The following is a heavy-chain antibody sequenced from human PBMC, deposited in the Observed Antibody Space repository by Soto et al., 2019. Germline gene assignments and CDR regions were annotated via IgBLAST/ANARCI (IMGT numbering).Heavy chain of an antibody. V-gene: IGHV4-59*01. Sequence: SETLSLTCTFSGCSISSYYWSWIRQPPGKGLEWIGYIYYSGSTNYNPSLKSRVTISVDTSKNQFSLKLSSVTAADTAVYYCARAYCSSTSCYFDFDYWGQGTLVTVSS. CDR1: GCSISSYY. CDR3: ARAYCSSTSCYFDFDY. CDR2: IYYSGST. J-gene: IGHJ4*02. D-gene: IGHD2-2*01.